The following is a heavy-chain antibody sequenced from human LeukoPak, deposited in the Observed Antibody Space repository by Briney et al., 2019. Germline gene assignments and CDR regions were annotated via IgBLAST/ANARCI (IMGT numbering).Heavy chain of an antibody. J-gene: IGHJ5*02. Sequence: PGGSLRLSCAASGFTFDDYGMSWVRQAPGKGLEWVSIISVSGDSTYYADSVKGRFTISRDNSKNTLYLQMNSLRAEDTALYYCAKGPNWFDPWGQGTLVTVSS. CDR1: GFTFDDYG. CDR3: AKGPNWFDP. CDR2: ISVSGDST. V-gene: IGHV3-23*01.